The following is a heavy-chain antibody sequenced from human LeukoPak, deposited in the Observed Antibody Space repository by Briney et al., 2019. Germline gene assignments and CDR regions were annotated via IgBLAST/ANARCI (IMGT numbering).Heavy chain of an antibody. CDR1: GYTFPSYD. CDR3: ARVKSLGYDVAFDI. Sequence: ASVKVSCKASGYTFPSYDINWVRQAPGQGVEWVGWINPNSGGTNYAQKFQGWVTMTRDTSISTAYMELSRLRSDDTAVYYCARVKSLGYDVAFDIWGQGTMVTVSS. V-gene: IGHV1-2*04. J-gene: IGHJ3*02. CDR2: INPNSGGT. D-gene: IGHD3-16*01.